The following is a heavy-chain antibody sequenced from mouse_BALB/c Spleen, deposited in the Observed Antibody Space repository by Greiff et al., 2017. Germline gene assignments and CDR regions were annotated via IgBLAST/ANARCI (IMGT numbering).Heavy chain of an antibody. Sequence: EVHLVESGGGLVQPGGSRKLSCAASGFTFSSFGMHWVRQAPEKGLEWVAYISSGSSTIYYADTVKGRFTISRDNPKNTLFLQMTSLRSEDTAMYYCARPLYGNSCAYWGQGTLVTVSA. J-gene: IGHJ3*01. CDR1: GFTFSSFG. CDR3: ARPLYGNSCAY. V-gene: IGHV5-17*02. D-gene: IGHD2-1*01. CDR2: ISSGSSTI.